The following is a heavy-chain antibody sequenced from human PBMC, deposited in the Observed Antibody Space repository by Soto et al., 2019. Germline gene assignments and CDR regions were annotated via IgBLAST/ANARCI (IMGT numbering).Heavy chain of an antibody. CDR3: ARDVDADFRTDFDY. Sequence: GGSLRFSCAASGFTFSDYYMHWIRRAPGKGLERISYISDNGEIIQYAASARGRFTISRDNAENSVYLEMDSLRAEDTALYYCARDVDADFRTDFDYWGRGTLVTVSS. V-gene: IGHV3-11*01. CDR2: ISDNGEII. CDR1: GFTFSDYY. D-gene: IGHD4-17*01. J-gene: IGHJ4*02.